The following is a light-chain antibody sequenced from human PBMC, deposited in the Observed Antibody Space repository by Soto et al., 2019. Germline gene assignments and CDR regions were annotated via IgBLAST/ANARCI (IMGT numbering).Light chain of an antibody. CDR2: DAS. CDR3: QQFNGFPLT. CDR1: QDIGSA. J-gene: IGKJ4*01. Sequence: IQLTQSPSSLSASVGDRVTITCRAGQDIGSALAWYQQRHGKAPKLLLYDASNLEAGVPSRFSGSGSGTDFSLTITSRRPEDFATYYCQQFNGFPLTFGGGTKVQIK. V-gene: IGKV1-13*02.